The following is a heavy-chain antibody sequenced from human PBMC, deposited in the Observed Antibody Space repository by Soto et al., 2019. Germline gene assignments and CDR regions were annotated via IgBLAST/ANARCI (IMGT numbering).Heavy chain of an antibody. CDR1: GYSFTSYW. V-gene: IGHV5-51*01. J-gene: IGHJ5*02. CDR2: IYPGDSDT. D-gene: IGHD3-10*01. Sequence: PGESLKISCKGSGYSFTSYWIGWVRQMPGKGLEWMGIIYPGDSDTRYSPSFQGQVTISADKSISTAYLQWSSLKASDTAMYYCARSPRHVLLWFGELYSGFDPWGQGTLVTVSS. CDR3: ARSPRHVLLWFGELYSGFDP.